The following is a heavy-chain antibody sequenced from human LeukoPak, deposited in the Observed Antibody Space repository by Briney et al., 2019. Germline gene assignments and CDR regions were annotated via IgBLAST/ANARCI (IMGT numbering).Heavy chain of an antibody. CDR2: IYTSSST. J-gene: IGHJ4*02. D-gene: IGHD3-3*01. V-gene: IGHV4-4*07. Sequence: SETLSLTCTVSGGSISSYYWSWIRQPAGKGLEWIGRIYTSSSTNYNPSLKTRVTMSVDTSKNQFSLKLSSVTAADTAVYYCARGPMFFGVAYCDYWGQGTLVTVSS. CDR3: ARGPMFFGVAYCDY. CDR1: GGSISSYY.